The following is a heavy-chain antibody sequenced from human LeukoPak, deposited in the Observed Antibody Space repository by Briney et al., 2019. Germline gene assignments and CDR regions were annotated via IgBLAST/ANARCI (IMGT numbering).Heavy chain of an antibody. CDR1: GFTFSSYA. V-gene: IGHV3-23*01. J-gene: IGHJ6*03. D-gene: IGHD4-17*01. CDR2: IRGSGGST. Sequence: GGSLRLSCAASGFTFSSYAMSWVRQAPGKGLEWVSAIRGSGGSTYYADSVKGRFTISRDNAKNSLYLQMNSLRAEDTAVYYCARESLYYGDYRYYYYMDVWGKGTTVTVSS. CDR3: ARESLYYGDYRYYYYMDV.